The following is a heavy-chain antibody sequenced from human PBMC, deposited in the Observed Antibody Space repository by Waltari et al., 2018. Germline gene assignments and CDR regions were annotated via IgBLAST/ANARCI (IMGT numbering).Heavy chain of an antibody. D-gene: IGHD2-15*01. J-gene: IGHJ4*02. CDR3: ARVSGFCSGGSCYSDY. CDR2: INPDSGVT. CDR1: GYTFTDYY. V-gene: IGHV1-2*02. Sequence: QVQLVQSGAEVKKPGASVKVSCKASGYTFTDYYMHWVRQAPGQGLEWMGRINPDSGVTDYVQKCQGRVTMTSDTSINTAYMELRSLRSDDTAFYYCARVSGFCSGGSCYSDYWGQGTLVTVSS.